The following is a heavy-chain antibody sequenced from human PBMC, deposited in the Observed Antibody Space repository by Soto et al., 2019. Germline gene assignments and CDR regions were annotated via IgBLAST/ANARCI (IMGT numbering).Heavy chain of an antibody. D-gene: IGHD6-19*01. CDR3: ARGQVAGNFYYYGMDV. J-gene: IGHJ6*02. V-gene: IGHV1-69*01. CDR1: GDTFMNYA. Sequence: QVQLVQSGAEVAKPGSSVKVSCKASGDTFMNYAMSWVRQGPRQGLECMGGIIPLFGSPKYAQKFQDRVKITADESTSTVYMEVSSLRADDTGVYYCARGQVAGNFYYYGMDVWGQGTTVTVS. CDR2: IIPLFGSP.